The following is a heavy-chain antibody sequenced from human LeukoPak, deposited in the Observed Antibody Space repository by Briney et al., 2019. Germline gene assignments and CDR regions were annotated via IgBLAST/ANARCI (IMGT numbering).Heavy chain of an antibody. Sequence: ASVKVSCKASGGTFSSYAISWVRQAPGQGLEWMVRIIPIFGTANYAQKFQGRVTITTDESTSTAYMELSSLRSEDTAVYYCARGPKGDAFDIWGQGTMVTVSS. CDR3: ARGPKGDAFDI. CDR2: IIPIFGTA. CDR1: GGTFSSYA. J-gene: IGHJ3*02. V-gene: IGHV1-69*05.